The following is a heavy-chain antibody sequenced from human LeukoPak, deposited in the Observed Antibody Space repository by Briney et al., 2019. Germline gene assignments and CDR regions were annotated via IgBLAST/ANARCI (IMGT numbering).Heavy chain of an antibody. CDR3: ARDHVDIVATGFDY. CDR2: MNPNSGNT. Sequence: ASVKVSCKASGYTFTSYDINWVRRATGQGLEWMGWMNPNSGNTGYAQKFQGRVTMTRNTSISTAYMELSSLRSEDTAVYDCARDHVDIVATGFDYWGQGTLVTVSS. CDR1: GYTFTSYD. V-gene: IGHV1-8*01. J-gene: IGHJ4*02. D-gene: IGHD5-12*01.